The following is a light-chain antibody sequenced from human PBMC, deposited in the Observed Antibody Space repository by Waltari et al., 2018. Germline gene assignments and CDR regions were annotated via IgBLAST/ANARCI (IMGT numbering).Light chain of an antibody. CDR3: HQHGSSPLT. CDR2: GAS. CDR1: PSFSSTY. Sequence: EFVLTHSPHTLSFSPGERATFSCRPSPSFSSTYIAWYQHKPGQAPRLLISGASSRATGIPDRFSGSGSGTDFTLTISRLEPEDVAVYYCHQHGSSPLTFGGGTKVEIK. J-gene: IGKJ4*01. V-gene: IGKV3-20*01.